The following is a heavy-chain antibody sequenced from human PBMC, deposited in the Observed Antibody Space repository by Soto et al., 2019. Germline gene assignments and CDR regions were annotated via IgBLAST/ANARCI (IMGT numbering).Heavy chain of an antibody. V-gene: IGHV4-59*01. Sequence: PSETLSLTCSVSAGSISTYYWSWIRQPPGKGLEWIGYINYSGSTNYNPSLKSRVTMSVDTSKNQFSLRLTSVTAADTAVYYCARESGGSYSDSWGQVTLVTVSS. CDR1: AGSISTYY. D-gene: IGHD1-26*01. J-gene: IGHJ4*02. CDR2: INYSGST. CDR3: ARESGGSYSDS.